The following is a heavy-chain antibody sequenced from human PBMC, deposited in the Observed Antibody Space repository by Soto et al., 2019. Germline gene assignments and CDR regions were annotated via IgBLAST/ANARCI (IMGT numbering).Heavy chain of an antibody. CDR2: IYYSGST. V-gene: IGHV4-31*03. D-gene: IGHD2-2*01. CDR1: GGSISSGGYY. J-gene: IGHJ6*03. Sequence: SETLSLTCTVSGGSISSGGYYWSWIRQHPGKGLEWIGYIYYSGSTYYKTSLKSRVTISVDTSKNQFSLKLSSVTAADTAVYYCAILTTGLGYCSGTSCYSVMDVWGKGTTVTVSS. CDR3: AILTTGLGYCSGTSCYSVMDV.